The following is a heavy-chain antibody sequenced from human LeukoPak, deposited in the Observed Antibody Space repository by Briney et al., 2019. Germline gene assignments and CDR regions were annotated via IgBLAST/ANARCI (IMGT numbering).Heavy chain of an antibody. CDR1: GYTFTGYY. V-gene: IGHV1-2*04. CDR2: INPNSGGT. CDR3: ARSRDGDYYGMDV. D-gene: IGHD4-17*01. J-gene: IGHJ6*04. Sequence: GASLKVSCKASGYTFTGYYMHWVRQAPGQGLEWMGWINPNSGGTNYAQKFQGWVTMTRDTSISTAYMELSRLRSDDTAVYYCARSRDGDYYGMDVWGKGTTVTVSS.